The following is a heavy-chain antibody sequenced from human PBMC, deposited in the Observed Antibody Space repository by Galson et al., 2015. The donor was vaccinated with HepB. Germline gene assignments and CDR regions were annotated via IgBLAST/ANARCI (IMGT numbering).Heavy chain of an antibody. Sequence: PALVKPTQTLTLTCTFSGFSLSTSGMCVSWIRQPPGKALEWLARIDWDDDKYYSTSLKTRLTISKDTSKNQVVLTMTNMDPVDTATYYCTSSSTGYDFWSGPKYYFDYWGQGTLVTASS. CDR3: TSSSTGYDFWSGPKYYFDY. J-gene: IGHJ4*02. CDR2: IDWDDDK. CDR1: GFSLSTSGMC. V-gene: IGHV2-70*11. D-gene: IGHD3-3*01.